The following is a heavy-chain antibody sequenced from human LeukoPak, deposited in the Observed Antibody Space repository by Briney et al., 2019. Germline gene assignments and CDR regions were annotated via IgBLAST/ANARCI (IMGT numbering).Heavy chain of an antibody. CDR2: INPNSGGT. CDR1: GYTFTGYY. D-gene: IGHD5-12*01. J-gene: IGHJ6*03. V-gene: IGHV1-2*02. CDR3: ARVGYDSKRYYYYFYMDV. Sequence: ASVKVSCKASGYTFTGYYMHWVRQAPGQGLEWMGWINPNSGGTNYAQKFQGRVTMTRDTSISTAYMELRSLRSDDTAVYFCARVGYDSKRYYYYFYMDVWGKGTTVTVSS.